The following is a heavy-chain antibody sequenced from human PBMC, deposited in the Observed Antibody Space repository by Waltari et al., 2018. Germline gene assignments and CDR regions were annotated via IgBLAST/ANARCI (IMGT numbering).Heavy chain of an antibody. V-gene: IGHV3-74*01. J-gene: IGHJ3*02. CDR2: INSDASST. CDR3: TRGRIAAAI. D-gene: IGHD6-13*01. CDR1: GFLFRSYW. Sequence: EVQLVESGGGLVQPGGSLRLSCAASGFLFRSYWMPWVRQAPGKGLVWVSRINSDASSTSYAESVRGRFTISRDNAKNMLYLQMNSLRAEDTAVYYCTRGRIAAAIWGQGTMVTVSS.